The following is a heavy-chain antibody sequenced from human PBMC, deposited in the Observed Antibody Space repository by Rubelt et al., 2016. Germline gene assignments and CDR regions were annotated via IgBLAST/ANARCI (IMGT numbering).Heavy chain of an antibody. CDR2: IYYSGST. V-gene: IGHV4-39*07. J-gene: IGHJ4*02. Sequence: QLHLQESGPGLVKPSETLSLTCTVSGGSISSSSYYRGWIRQPPGKGLEWIGSIYYSGSTYSNPSLKSRVTISVDKSKKQFSLKLIVVTGAETAVYYCARDDYGDSYFDYWGQGTLVTVSS. D-gene: IGHD4-17*01. CDR3: ARDDYGDSYFDY. CDR1: GGSISSSSYY.